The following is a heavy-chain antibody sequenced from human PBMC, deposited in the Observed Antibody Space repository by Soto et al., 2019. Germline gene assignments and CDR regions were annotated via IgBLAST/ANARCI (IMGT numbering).Heavy chain of an antibody. Sequence: ASVKVSCKASGGTFSSYAISWVRQAPGQGLEWMGGIIPIFGTANYAQKFQGRVTITADESTSTAYMELSSLRSEDTAVYYCARDLLEQPDYYGMDVWGQGTTVTVSS. D-gene: IGHD1-1*01. J-gene: IGHJ6*02. CDR3: ARDLLEQPDYYGMDV. CDR2: IIPIFGTA. CDR1: GGTFSSYA. V-gene: IGHV1-69*13.